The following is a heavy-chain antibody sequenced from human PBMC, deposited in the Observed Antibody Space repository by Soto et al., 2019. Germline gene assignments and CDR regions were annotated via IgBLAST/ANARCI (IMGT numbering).Heavy chain of an antibody. D-gene: IGHD3-10*01. V-gene: IGHV3-23*01. CDR2: ISGSGGST. CDR1: GFTFNTYA. CDR3: AKDTATYTLDYYASGSGLDY. Sequence: GGSLRLSCAASGFTFNTYAMSWVRQAPGKGLEWVSAISGSGGSTYYADSVKGRFTISRDNSKNTLYLQINSLRAEETAVYYCAKDTATYTLDYYASGSGLDYWAQGTLVTVSS. J-gene: IGHJ4*02.